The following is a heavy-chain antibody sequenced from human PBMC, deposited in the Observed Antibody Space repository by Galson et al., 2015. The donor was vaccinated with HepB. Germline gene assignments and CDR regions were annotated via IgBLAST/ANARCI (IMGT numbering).Heavy chain of an antibody. V-gene: IGHV1-69*13. J-gene: IGHJ4*02. CDR1: GGTFSSYA. Sequence: SVKVSCKASGGTFSSYAISWVRQAPGQGLEWMGGIIPIFGTANYAQKFQGRITITADESTSTAYVELSSLRSEDTAVYYCATSAHWGSRGYYFDYWGQGTLVTVSS. D-gene: IGHD7-27*01. CDR2: IIPIFGTA. CDR3: ATSAHWGSRGYYFDY.